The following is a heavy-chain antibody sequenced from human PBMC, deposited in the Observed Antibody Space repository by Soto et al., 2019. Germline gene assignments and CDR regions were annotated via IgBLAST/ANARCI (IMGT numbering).Heavy chain of an antibody. CDR1: GFTFSSYA. V-gene: IGHV3-23*01. CDR2: ISGSGGST. J-gene: IGHJ5*02. Sequence: GGSLRLSCAASGFTFSSYAMSWVRQAPGKGLEWVSAISGSGGSTYYADSVKGRFTISRDNSKNTLYLQMNSLRAEDTAVYYCAKDGYSYGFRLWFDPWGQGTLVTVSS. CDR3: AKDGYSYGFRLWFDP. D-gene: IGHD5-18*01.